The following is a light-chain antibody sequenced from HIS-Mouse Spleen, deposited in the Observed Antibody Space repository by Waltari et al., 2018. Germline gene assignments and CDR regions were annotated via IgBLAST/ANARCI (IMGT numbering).Light chain of an antibody. J-gene: IGLJ2*01. CDR3: QVWDSSSDHVV. Sequence: SSVLTQPPSVSVAPGKTARLTCGGNNIGSKSVHWYQQKPGQAPVLVVYDASHRPTGIPERFSGSNSGNTATLTISRVEAGDEADYYCQVWDSSSDHVVFGGGTKLTVL. CDR1: NIGSKS. CDR2: DAS. V-gene: IGLV3-21*03.